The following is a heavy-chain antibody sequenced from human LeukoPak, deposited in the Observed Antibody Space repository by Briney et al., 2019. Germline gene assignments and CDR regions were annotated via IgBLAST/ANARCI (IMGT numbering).Heavy chain of an antibody. CDR1: GFTFSSYS. CDR3: ARVKPYCSGGSCYYGYYYYGMDV. D-gene: IGHD2-15*01. Sequence: GGSLRLSCAASGFTFSSYSMNWVRQAPGKGLEWVSYISSSSSTIYYADSVKGRFTISRDNAKNSLYLQMNSLRAEDTAVYYCARVKPYCSGGSCYYGYYYYGMDVRGQGTTVTVSS. J-gene: IGHJ6*02. CDR2: ISSSSSTI. V-gene: IGHV3-48*01.